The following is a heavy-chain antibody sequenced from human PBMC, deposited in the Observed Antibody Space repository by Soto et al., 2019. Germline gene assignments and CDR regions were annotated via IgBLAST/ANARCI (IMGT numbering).Heavy chain of an antibody. CDR1: GFTFSSYA. Sequence: GGSLRLSCSASGFTFSSYAMHWVRQAPGKGLEYVSAISSNGGSTYYADSVKGRFTISRDNSKNTLYLQMSSLRAEDTAVYYCVKDSQLWLGSRYYYYYYGMDVWGQGTTVTVSS. J-gene: IGHJ6*02. CDR3: VKDSQLWLGSRYYYYYYGMDV. D-gene: IGHD5-18*01. CDR2: ISSNGGST. V-gene: IGHV3-64D*06.